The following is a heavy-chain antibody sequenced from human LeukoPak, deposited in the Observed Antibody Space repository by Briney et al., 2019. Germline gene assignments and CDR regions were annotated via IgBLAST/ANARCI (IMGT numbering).Heavy chain of an antibody. Sequence: GGSLRLSCAASGFTFSSYGMNWVRQAPGKGLEWISGISPSGGGTYYADFVKGRFTISRDDSKNTLYLQMNSLRAEDTAVYYCARDLDYYDSSGPSSYWGQGTLVTVSS. J-gene: IGHJ4*02. D-gene: IGHD3-22*01. CDR3: ARDLDYYDSSGPSSY. CDR2: ISPSGGGT. CDR1: GFTFSSYG. V-gene: IGHV3-23*01.